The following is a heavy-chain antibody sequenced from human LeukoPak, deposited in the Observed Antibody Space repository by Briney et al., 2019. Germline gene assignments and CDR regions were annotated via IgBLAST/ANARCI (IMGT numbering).Heavy chain of an antibody. V-gene: IGHV3-66*01. J-gene: IGHJ6*02. CDR1: GFTVSSNY. Sequence: GGSLRLSCAATGFTVSSNYMSWVSQAPGKRLEWVTVIYSGGSTYYADSVKGRFTISRDNSKNTLYLQMNSLRAEDTSVYYCARDYSHYYGSGSGFYYGMDVWGQGTTVTVSS. CDR2: IYSGGST. D-gene: IGHD3-10*01. CDR3: ARDYSHYYGSGSGFYYGMDV.